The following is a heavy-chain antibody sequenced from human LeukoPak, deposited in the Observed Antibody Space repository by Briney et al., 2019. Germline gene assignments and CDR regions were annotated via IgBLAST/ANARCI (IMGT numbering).Heavy chain of an antibody. J-gene: IGHJ4*02. D-gene: IGHD3-3*01. CDR1: GYTFTGYY. Sequence: ASVKVSCKASGYTFTGYYMHWVRQAPGQGLEWMGWINPNSGGTNYAQKFQGRVTMTRDTSISTAYMELGRLRSDDTAVYYCARVNMYYDFWSGYSFDYWGQGTLVTVSS. V-gene: IGHV1-2*02. CDR2: INPNSGGT. CDR3: ARVNMYYDFWSGYSFDY.